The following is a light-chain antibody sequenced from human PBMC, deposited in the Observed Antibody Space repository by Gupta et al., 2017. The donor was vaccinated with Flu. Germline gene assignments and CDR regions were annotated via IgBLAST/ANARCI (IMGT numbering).Light chain of an antibody. J-gene: IGKJ4*01. Sequence: DIQLTQSPSFLSASVGDRVTITCRASQGISSYLAWYQQKPGKAPKLLLYAAATLQSGVPSRCSGSGSGTEFTLTISSLQPEDFATYYCQQLNSYPQTFGGGTKVEIK. V-gene: IGKV1-9*01. CDR3: QQLNSYPQT. CDR1: QGISSY. CDR2: AAA.